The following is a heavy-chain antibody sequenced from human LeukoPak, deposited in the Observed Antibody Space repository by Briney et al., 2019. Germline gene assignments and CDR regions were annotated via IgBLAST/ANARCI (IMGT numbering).Heavy chain of an antibody. CDR3: ARNMVRGVIYFDY. CDR1: AGSFSGYY. J-gene: IGHJ4*02. V-gene: IGHV4-34*01. CDR2: INHSGST. Sequence: PSETLSLTCAVYAGSFSGYYCSWIRQPPGKWLEWIGEINHSGSTYDNPSLKSRVTMSVDTSKNQFSLKLSSVTAADTAVYYCARNMVRGVIYFDYWGQGTLVTVSS. D-gene: IGHD3-10*01.